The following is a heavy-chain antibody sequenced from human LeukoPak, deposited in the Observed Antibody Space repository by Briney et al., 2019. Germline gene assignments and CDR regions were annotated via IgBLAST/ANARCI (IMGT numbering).Heavy chain of an antibody. Sequence: SETLSLTCTVSGYSISSGYYWGWIRQPPGKGLEWIGSIYHSGSTYYNPSLKSRVTISVDTSKSQFSLKLSSVTAADTAVYYCAREGQYSSSSSFDYWGQGTLVTVSS. V-gene: IGHV4-38-2*02. J-gene: IGHJ4*02. D-gene: IGHD6-6*01. CDR1: GYSISSGYY. CDR2: IYHSGST. CDR3: AREGQYSSSSSFDY.